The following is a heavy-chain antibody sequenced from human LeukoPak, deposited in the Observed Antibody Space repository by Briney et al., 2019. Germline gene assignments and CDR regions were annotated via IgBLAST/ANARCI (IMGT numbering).Heavy chain of an antibody. D-gene: IGHD3-10*01. J-gene: IGHJ4*02. Sequence: PGGSLRLSGAAPGFTFSNAGMSGVGQSPNKGRDWFGRTKTKTDGGTTDYAAPVKGRFTISRDDSKDTLYLQMNSLKSEDTAVYYCTTDYGSGSYHYFNYWGQGTLVTVSS. CDR2: TKTKTDGGTT. V-gene: IGHV3-15*01. CDR1: GFTFSNAG. CDR3: TTDYGSGSYHYFNY.